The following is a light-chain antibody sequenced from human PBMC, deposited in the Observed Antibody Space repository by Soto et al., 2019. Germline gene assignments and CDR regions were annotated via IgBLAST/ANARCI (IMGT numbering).Light chain of an antibody. V-gene: IGLV2-23*02. Sequence: QPVLTQPVSVSGSTGQSITISCTGTSSDLGSYDLVSWYQQHPGKAPKLMVYEVTKRPSGVSNRFSGSKSGNTASLTISGLQAEDEADYSCSSYAGSGTFYVFGSGTKVTVL. CDR3: SSYAGSGTFYV. CDR1: SSDLGSYDL. CDR2: EVT. J-gene: IGLJ1*01.